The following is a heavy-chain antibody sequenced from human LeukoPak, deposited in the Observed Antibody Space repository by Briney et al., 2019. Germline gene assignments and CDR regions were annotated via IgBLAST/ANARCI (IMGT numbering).Heavy chain of an antibody. CDR2: IIPNFGTA. CDR1: GGTFSSYA. V-gene: IGHV1-69*13. Sequence: SVKVSCKASGGTFSSYAISWVRQAPGQGLEWMGGIIPNFGTANYAQKFQGRVTITADESTSTAYMELSSLRSEDTAVYYCARDLTNGGYSYGYDYWGQGTLVTVSS. J-gene: IGHJ4*02. D-gene: IGHD5-18*01. CDR3: ARDLTNGGYSYGYDY.